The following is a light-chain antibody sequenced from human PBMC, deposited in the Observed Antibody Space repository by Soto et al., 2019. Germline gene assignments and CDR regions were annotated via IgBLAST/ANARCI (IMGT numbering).Light chain of an antibody. Sequence: SYVLTQPPSVSVAPGKTASVACGGSNIGSTSVHWYQKKSGQAPVLVMYYDSDRPSGIPERFSGSNSGNTATLTISRVEAGDEADYYCQVWDISSGHVVFGGGTKLTVL. V-gene: IGLV3-21*01. J-gene: IGLJ3*02. CDR2: YDS. CDR3: QVWDISSGHVV. CDR1: NIGSTS.